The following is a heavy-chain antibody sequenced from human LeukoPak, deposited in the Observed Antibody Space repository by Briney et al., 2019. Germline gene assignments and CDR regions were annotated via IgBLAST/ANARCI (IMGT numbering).Heavy chain of an antibody. CDR2: ISVSGNT. J-gene: IGHJ5*02. Sequence: GGSLRLSCAASGFTLSSYAMSWVRQDPGKGLEGVSAISVSGNTYHADSVKGRFTISRDNAKNSLYLQMNSLRAEDTAVYYCEATSTSWGQGTLVTVSS. V-gene: IGHV3-23*01. CDR1: GFTLSSYA. D-gene: IGHD5-12*01. CDR3: EATSTS.